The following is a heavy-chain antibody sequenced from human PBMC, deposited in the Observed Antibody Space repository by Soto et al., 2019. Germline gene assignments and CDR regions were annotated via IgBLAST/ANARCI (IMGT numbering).Heavy chain of an antibody. CDR3: ARTPGIAAAGQDYYYYMDV. CDR2: INHSGST. D-gene: IGHD6-13*01. J-gene: IGHJ6*03. CDR1: GGSFSGYY. Sequence: PSETLSLTCAVYGGSFSGYYWSWIRQPPGKGLEWIGEINHSGSTNYNPSLKSRVTISVDTSRNQFSLKLSSVTAADTAVYYCARTPGIAAAGQDYYYYMDVWGKGTTVTVSS. V-gene: IGHV4-34*01.